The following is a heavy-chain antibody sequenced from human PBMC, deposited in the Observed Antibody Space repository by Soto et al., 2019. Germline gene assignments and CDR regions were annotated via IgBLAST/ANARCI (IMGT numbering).Heavy chain of an antibody. J-gene: IGHJ6*02. Sequence: QVQLQQWGAGLLKPSETLSLTCAVYGGSFSGYYWRWIRQPPGKGLEWIGEINHSGSTNYNPSLKSRVTISVDTSKNQFSLKLSSVTAADTAVYYCEGGTGGYYYGMDVWGQGTTVTVSS. CDR3: EGGTGGYYYGMDV. D-gene: IGHD3-16*01. CDR1: GGSFSGYY. V-gene: IGHV4-34*01. CDR2: INHSGST.